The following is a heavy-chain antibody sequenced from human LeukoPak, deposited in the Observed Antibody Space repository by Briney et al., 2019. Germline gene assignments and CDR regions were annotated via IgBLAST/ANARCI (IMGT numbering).Heavy chain of an antibody. J-gene: IGHJ3*02. Sequence: SETLSLTCTVSGGSISSYYWSWIRQPAGKGLEWIGRIYSSGSTNYNPSPKSRVTMSVDTSKNQFSLKLSSVTAADTAVYYCARSGMVTHAFDIWGQGTMVTVSS. D-gene: IGHD5-18*01. CDR3: ARSGMVTHAFDI. CDR2: IYSSGST. V-gene: IGHV4-4*07. CDR1: GGSISSYY.